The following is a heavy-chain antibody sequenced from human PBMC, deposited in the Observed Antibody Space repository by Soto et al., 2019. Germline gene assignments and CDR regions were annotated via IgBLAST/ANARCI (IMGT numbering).Heavy chain of an antibody. CDR2: IIPILGIA. CDR1: GVTFSSYA. Sequence: ASVKVSCKASGVTFSSYAISWVRQAPGQGLEWMGRIIPILGIANYAQKFQGRVTITADKSTSTAYMELSSLRSEDTAVYYCASREGGYSGYDDAFDIWGQGTMVTVSS. J-gene: IGHJ3*02. CDR3: ASREGGYSGYDDAFDI. V-gene: IGHV1-69*04. D-gene: IGHD5-12*01.